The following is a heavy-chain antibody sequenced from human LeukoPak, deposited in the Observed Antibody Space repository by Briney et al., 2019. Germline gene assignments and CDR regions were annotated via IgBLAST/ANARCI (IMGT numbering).Heavy chain of an antibody. V-gene: IGHV3-30*03. J-gene: IGHJ5*02. CDR3: ARGIPRITIFGVALLP. CDR1: GFTFSSYG. D-gene: IGHD3-3*01. Sequence: GGSLRLSCAASGFTFSSYGMHWVRQAPGKGLEWVAVISYDGSNKYYADSVKGRFTISRDNSKNTLYLQMNSLRAEDTAVYYCARGIPRITIFGVALLPWGQGTLVTVSS. CDR2: ISYDGSNK.